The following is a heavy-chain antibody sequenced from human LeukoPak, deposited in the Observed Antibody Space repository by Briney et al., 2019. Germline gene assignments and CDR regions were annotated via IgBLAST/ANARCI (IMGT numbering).Heavy chain of an antibody. CDR1: RITFTYW. V-gene: IGHV3-7*01. J-gene: IGHJ4*02. Sequence: GGSLRLSCAASRITFTYWMSWVRQAPGKGLEWVANIKQDGRAKYYVDSVKGRFIISRDNAKKSLFLQMNSLRAEDTAVYYCASSFSDDFWSGHFWGQGTLVTVSS. CDR2: IKQDGRAK. D-gene: IGHD3-3*01. CDR3: ASSFSDDFWSGHF.